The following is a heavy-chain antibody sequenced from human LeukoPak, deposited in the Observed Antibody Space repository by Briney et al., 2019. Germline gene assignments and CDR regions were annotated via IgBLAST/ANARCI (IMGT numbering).Heavy chain of an antibody. Sequence: PGGSLRLSCAASGFTFSKNAMSWVRQAPGKGLEWASSITSSGSATCYADSVKGRFTISRDNSKNTLYLQMNGLRAEDTAVYYCARGVDVWGNYRQYYFDYWGQETLVTVSS. CDR1: GFTFSKNA. CDR3: ARGVDVWGNYRQYYFDY. J-gene: IGHJ4*02. CDR2: ITSSGSAT. D-gene: IGHD3-16*02. V-gene: IGHV3-23*01.